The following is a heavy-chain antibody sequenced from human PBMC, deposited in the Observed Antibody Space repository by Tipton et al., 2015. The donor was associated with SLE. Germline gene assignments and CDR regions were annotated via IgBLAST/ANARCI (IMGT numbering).Heavy chain of an antibody. J-gene: IGHJ5*02. V-gene: IGHV4-30-4*01. Sequence: TLSLTCNVSGDSISSGNYYWSWIRQHPGKGLEWIGYIHYSGSTYSYPSLKSRVTLSIDTSKKQFSLKLTSVSDADTAIYYCAGGISQAAGDLWGQGTLVTVSS. D-gene: IGHD2-15*01. CDR2: IHYSGST. CDR3: AGGISQAAGDL. CDR1: GDSISSGNYY.